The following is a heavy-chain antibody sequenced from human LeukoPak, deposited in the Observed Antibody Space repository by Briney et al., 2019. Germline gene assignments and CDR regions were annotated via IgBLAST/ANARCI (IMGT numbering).Heavy chain of an antibody. CDR1: GYTFTGYY. CDR2: INPNSGGT. Sequence: ASVKVSCKASGYTFTGYYMHWVRQAPGQGLEWMGWINPNSGGTNYAQKFQGRVTMTRDTSIITAYMELSRLRSDDAAVYYCARDSWGGSGCPHYWGQGTLVTVSS. D-gene: IGHD6-19*01. J-gene: IGHJ4*02. V-gene: IGHV1-2*02. CDR3: ARDSWGGSGCPHY.